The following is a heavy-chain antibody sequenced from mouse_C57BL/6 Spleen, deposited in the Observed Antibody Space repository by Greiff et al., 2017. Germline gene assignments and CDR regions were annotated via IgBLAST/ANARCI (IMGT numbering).Heavy chain of an antibody. V-gene: IGHV1-82*01. J-gene: IGHJ1*03. CDR2: IYPGDGDT. D-gene: IGHD2-3*01. CDR1: GYAFSSSW. CDR3: ARCDDGDYVGYFEV. Sequence: QVQLQQSGPELVKPGASVKISCKASGYAFSSSWMNWVTQRPGKGLEWIGRIYPGDGDTNYNGKFKGKATLTAAKSSSTAYMRLSSLTSADSAVYFCARCDDGDYVGYFEVWGTGTTVTVSS.